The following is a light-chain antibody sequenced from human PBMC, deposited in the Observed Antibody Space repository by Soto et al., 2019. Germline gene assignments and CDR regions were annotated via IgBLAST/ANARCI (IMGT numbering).Light chain of an antibody. CDR1: QSLNND. J-gene: IGKJ5*01. CDR3: QQYHRSSIT. CDR2: DAS. V-gene: IGKV1-5*01. Sequence: DIHMTQSPSPLSASVGDRVTITCRASQSLNNDLAWYQQKPGKAPNLLIYDASTLERGVPSRFSGTGSGTEFTLAINSLQPDDFATYYCQQYHRSSITFGQGTRLEIK.